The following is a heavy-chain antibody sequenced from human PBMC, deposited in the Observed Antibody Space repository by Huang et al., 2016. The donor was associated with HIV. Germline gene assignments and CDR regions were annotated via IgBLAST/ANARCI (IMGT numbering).Heavy chain of an antibody. Sequence: QVQLVQSGAEVKKPGSSLRVSCRASGDTFRKYAISWVRQSPGQGLEWMGGTIPIFGEPKYAQKFKGRIRSTAQESTSTIYVERSRLTFQDTAIYYCARGLWDSTWDGTDWLLRHFDSWGLGTLVTISS. D-gene: IGHD1-26*01. CDR1: GDTFRKYA. V-gene: IGHV1-69*13. CDR3: ARGLWDSTWDGTDWLLRHFDS. CDR2: TIPIFGEP. J-gene: IGHJ4*02.